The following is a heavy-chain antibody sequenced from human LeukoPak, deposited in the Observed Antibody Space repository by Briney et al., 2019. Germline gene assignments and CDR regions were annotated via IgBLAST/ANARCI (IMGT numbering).Heavy chain of an antibody. CDR3: ATVRENAIREPYLDY. V-gene: IGHV1-24*01. J-gene: IGHJ4*02. CDR2: FDPEDGET. Sequence: ASVKVSCKVSGYTLTELSMHWVRQAPGKGLEWMGGFDPEDGETIYAQKFQGRVTMTEDTSTDTAYMELSSLRSEDTAVYYCATVRENAIREPYLDYWGQGTLVTVSS. CDR1: GYTLTELS. D-gene: IGHD2-21*01.